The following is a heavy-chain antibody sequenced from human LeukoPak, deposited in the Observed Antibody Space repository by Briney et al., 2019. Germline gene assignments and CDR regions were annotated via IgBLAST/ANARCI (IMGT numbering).Heavy chain of an antibody. CDR1: GGSISSYY. CDR3: ARTTEDCSSASCYQYWFDP. V-gene: IGHV4-59*01. D-gene: IGHD2-2*01. Sequence: SETLSLTCTVSGGSISSYYWSWIRQPPGKGLEWIGYIHYSGSTSYNPSLKSRVTISVDTSKNQISLKVRSATAADTAVYYCARTTEDCSSASCYQYWFDPWGQGTLVTVSS. J-gene: IGHJ5*02. CDR2: IHYSGST.